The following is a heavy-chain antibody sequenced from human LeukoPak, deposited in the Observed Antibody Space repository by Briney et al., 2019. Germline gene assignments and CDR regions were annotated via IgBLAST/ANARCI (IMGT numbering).Heavy chain of an antibody. CDR1: GVSISSYY. V-gene: IGHV4-59*01. CDR3: ARDRFDSGYFDY. J-gene: IGHJ4*02. CDR2: IYYSGST. D-gene: IGHD1-26*01. Sequence: PSETLSLTCTVSGVSISSYYWSWIRQPPGKGLEWIGYIYYSGSTNYNPSLKSRVTISVDTSKNQFSLKLSSVTAADTAVYYCARDRFDSGYFDYWGQGTLVTVSS.